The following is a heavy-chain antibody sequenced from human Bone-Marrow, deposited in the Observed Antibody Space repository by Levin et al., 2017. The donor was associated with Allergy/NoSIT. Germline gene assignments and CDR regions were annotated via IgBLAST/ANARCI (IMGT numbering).Heavy chain of an antibody. CDR2: INPNNGDT. D-gene: IGHD3-10*01. CDR3: ARLALASGAFDY. V-gene: IGHV1-2*02. Sequence: GREWVGWINPNNGDTSYGQMFQGRVTMTSDRSISTVYLALSRLPPDDTAIYYCARLALASGAFDYWGQGSLVTVSS. J-gene: IGHJ4*02.